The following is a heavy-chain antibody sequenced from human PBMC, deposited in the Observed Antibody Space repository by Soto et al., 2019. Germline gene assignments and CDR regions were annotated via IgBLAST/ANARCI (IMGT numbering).Heavy chain of an antibody. Sequence: SETLSLTCTVSGGSISSYYWSWIRQPPGKGLEWIGYIYYSGSTNYNPSLKSRVTISVDTSKNQFSLKLSSVTAADTAVYYCARAVGRDGSSWYRGGYDSWGQGTQVTVSS. V-gene: IGHV4-59*08. D-gene: IGHD1-26*01. CDR1: GGSISSYY. CDR2: IYYSGST. CDR3: ARAVGRDGSSWYRGGYDS. J-gene: IGHJ4*02.